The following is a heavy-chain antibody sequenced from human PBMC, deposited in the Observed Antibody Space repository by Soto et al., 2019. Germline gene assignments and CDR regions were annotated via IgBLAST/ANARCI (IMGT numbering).Heavy chain of an antibody. J-gene: IGHJ5*02. CDR3: ATGRSEVVPGAMDT. V-gene: IGHV4-34*01. CDR1: GGSFNGYY. CDR2: ITHSGST. D-gene: IGHD2-2*01. Sequence: PSETLSLACAVYGGSFNGYYWSWIRQPPGKGLEWIGEITHSGSTNYNPSLKSRVTISVDTSKNQFSLKLSSVTAADTAVYYCATGRSEVVPGAMDTWGQGTLVTVSS.